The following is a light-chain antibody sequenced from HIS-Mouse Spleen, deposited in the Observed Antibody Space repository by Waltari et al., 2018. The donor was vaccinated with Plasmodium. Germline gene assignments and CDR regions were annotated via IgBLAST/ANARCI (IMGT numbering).Light chain of an antibody. J-gene: IGLJ2*01. CDR3: QSYDSSNVV. CDR1: SGSLASNY. V-gene: IGLV6-57*02. CDR2: EDT. Sequence: NFMLTQPHSVSESPGKTVTISCTGSSGSLASNYVQWYQQRPGSAPTTVIYEDTQRPSGVPDRFSGSIDSSSNSASLTISGLKTEDEADYYCQSYDSSNVVFGGGTKLTVL.